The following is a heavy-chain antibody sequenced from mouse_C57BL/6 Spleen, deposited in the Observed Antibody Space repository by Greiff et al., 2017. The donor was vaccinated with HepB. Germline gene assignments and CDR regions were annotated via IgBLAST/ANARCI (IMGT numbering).Heavy chain of an antibody. CDR1: GYAFSSSW. Sequence: QVQLQQSGPELVKPGASVKISCKASGYAFSSSWMNWVKQRPGKGLEWIGRIYPGDGDTNYNGKFKGKATLTADKSSSTAYMQLSSLTSEDSAVYFCARWTTVVARPMDYWGQGTSVTVSS. CDR2: IYPGDGDT. CDR3: ARWTTVVARPMDY. J-gene: IGHJ4*01. V-gene: IGHV1-82*01. D-gene: IGHD1-1*01.